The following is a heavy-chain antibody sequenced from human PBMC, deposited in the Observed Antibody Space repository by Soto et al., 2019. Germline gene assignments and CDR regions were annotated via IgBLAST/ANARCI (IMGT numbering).Heavy chain of an antibody. D-gene: IGHD3-3*01. CDR2: MNPNSGNT. Sequence: ASVKVSCKASGYTFTSYDINWVRQATGQGLECLGWMNPNSGNTGYAQNFQGRVTMTRNTSISTAYMELSSLRSEDTAVYYCARGRGVRFLEWLTTYNWFDPWGQGTLVTVSS. J-gene: IGHJ5*02. CDR3: ARGRGVRFLEWLTTYNWFDP. V-gene: IGHV1-8*01. CDR1: GYTFTSYD.